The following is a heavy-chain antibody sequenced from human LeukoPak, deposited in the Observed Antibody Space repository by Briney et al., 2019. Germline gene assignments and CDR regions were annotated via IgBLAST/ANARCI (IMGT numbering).Heavy chain of an antibody. CDR3: ARTTDSSGFSSFQH. Sequence: SETLSLTCTVSGHSIINSFYWGWIRQPPGKGLEWIGSIYHSESTYYNPSLKSRITISIDTSKNQFSLRLNSVTAADTAVYYCARTTDSSGFSSFQHWGQGTLVTVSS. D-gene: IGHD3-22*01. V-gene: IGHV4-38-2*02. J-gene: IGHJ1*01. CDR2: IYHSEST. CDR1: GHSIINSFY.